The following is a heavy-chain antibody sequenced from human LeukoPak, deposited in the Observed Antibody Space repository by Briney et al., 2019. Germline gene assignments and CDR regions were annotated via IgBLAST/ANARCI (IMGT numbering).Heavy chain of an antibody. CDR1: GGSISSGGYY. CDR2: IYYSGST. D-gene: IGHD6-19*01. J-gene: IGHJ6*02. V-gene: IGHV4-31*03. CDR3: AREKPDSSGWYPYYYYYYGMDV. Sequence: SETLSLTCTVSGGSISSGGYYWSWIRQHPGKGLEWIGYIYYSGSTYYNPSLKSRVTISVDTSKNQFSLKLSSVTAADTAVYYCAREKPDSSGWYPYYYYYYGMDVWGQGTTVTVSS.